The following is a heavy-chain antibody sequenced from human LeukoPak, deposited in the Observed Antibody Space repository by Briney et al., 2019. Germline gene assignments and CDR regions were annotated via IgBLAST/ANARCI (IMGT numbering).Heavy chain of an antibody. J-gene: IGHJ6*03. Sequence: PGGSLRLSCAASGFTFSSYWMSLVRQAPGKGLEWVANIKQDGSEKYYVDSVKGRFTISRDNAKNSLYLQMNSLRAEDTAVYYCARGLTRHYYYYMDVWGKGTAVTVSS. CDR1: GFTFSSYW. CDR3: ARGLTRHYYYYMDV. D-gene: IGHD2-21*01. V-gene: IGHV3-7*01. CDR2: IKQDGSEK.